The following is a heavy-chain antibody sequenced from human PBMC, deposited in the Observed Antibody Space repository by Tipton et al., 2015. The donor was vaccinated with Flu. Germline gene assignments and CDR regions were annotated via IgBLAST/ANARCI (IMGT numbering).Heavy chain of an antibody. CDR2: ISYDGKAE. V-gene: IGHV3-30*01. D-gene: IGHD6-6*01. Sequence: SLRLSCEASGFPFSTYTLQWFRQAPGKGPEWVAVISYDGKAEYFADSARGRSTISRDKSKSTMYLQMNRLKTDDTGVYYCAREPHDEIGRPRLYFDQWGQGTLVTVSS. J-gene: IGHJ4*02. CDR1: GFPFSTYT. CDR3: AREPHDEIGRPRLYFDQ.